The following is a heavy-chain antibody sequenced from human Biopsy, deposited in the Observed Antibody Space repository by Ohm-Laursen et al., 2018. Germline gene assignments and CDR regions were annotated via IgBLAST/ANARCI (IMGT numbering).Heavy chain of an antibody. CDR1: GFSGSSYD. CDR2: ISETSSHI. J-gene: IGHJ6*02. V-gene: IGHV3-21*01. Sequence: SLRLSCTASGFSGSSYDMNWVRQAPGKGLEWISYISETSSHIYDADSVRGRFTVARDIAKNSLYLQLNSLRVEDTAVYYCARDSSRRAREGGMDVWGQGTTVTVSS. D-gene: IGHD6-6*01. CDR3: ARDSSRRAREGGMDV.